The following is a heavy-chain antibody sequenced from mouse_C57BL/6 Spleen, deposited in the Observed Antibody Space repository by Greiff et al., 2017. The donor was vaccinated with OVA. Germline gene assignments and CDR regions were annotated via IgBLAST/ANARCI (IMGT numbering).Heavy chain of an antibody. V-gene: IGHV8-8*01. CDR1: GFSLSTFGMG. J-gene: IGHJ3*01. Sequence: QVTLKECGPGILQPSQTLSLTCSFSGFSLSTFGMGVGWIRQPSGKGLEWLAHIWWDDDKYYNPALKSRLTISKDTSKNQVFLKIANVDTADTATYYCARVYDYDRGAWFAYWGQGTLVTVSA. CDR2: IWWDDDK. D-gene: IGHD2-4*01. CDR3: ARVYDYDRGAWFAY.